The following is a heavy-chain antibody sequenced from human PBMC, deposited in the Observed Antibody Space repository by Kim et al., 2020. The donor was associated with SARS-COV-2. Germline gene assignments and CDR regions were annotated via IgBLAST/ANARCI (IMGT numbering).Heavy chain of an antibody. CDR3: ARGRRDDYKSPYFDY. V-gene: IGHV3-23*01. D-gene: IGHD4-4*01. Sequence: GGSLRLSCAGSGFTFSNYVVTWVRQAPGKGLEWVSLIIPSGGTTYYGDAVKGRFTISRDNSKNTVSLQMNSLRAEDTAVYYCARGRRDDYKSPYFDYWGQGTLVTVSS. CDR1: GFTFSNYV. J-gene: IGHJ4*02. CDR2: IIPSGGTT.